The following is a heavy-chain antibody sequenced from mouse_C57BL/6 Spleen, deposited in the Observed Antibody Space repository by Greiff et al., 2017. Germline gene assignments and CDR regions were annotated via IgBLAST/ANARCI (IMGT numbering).Heavy chain of an antibody. CDR1: GYTFTSYW. CDR3: AKGTGSWYFDV. CDR2: IDPSDSYT. V-gene: IGHV1-50*01. J-gene: IGHJ1*03. D-gene: IGHD4-1*01. Sequence: QVQLKQPGAELVKPGASVKLSCKASGYTFTSYWMQWVKQRPGQGLEWIGEIDPSDSYTNYNQKFKGKATLTVDTSSSTAYMQLSSLTSEDSAVYYCAKGTGSWYFDVWGTGTTVTVSS.